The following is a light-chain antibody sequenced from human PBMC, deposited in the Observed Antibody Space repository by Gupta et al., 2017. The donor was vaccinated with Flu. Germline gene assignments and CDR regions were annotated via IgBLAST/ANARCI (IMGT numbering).Light chain of an antibody. Sequence: GQTARITGGGNNIGSKSGHWYQQRPGQAPVLVVYDNNDRPSGIPERFSGSNSGNTATLTISRVEAGGEADYYCQVWDSSSDHPVFGGGTKLTVL. J-gene: IGLJ2*01. CDR3: QVWDSSSDHPV. V-gene: IGLV3-21*02. CDR2: DNN. CDR1: NIGSKS.